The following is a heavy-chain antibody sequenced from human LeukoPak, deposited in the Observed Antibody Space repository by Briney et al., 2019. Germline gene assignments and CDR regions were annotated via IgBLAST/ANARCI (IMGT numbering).Heavy chain of an antibody. J-gene: IGHJ6*03. CDR1: GGSISSYY. D-gene: IGHD4-17*01. CDR3: ARAGYGDYPYYYYYMDV. Sequence: SETLSLTCIVSGGSISSYYWSWIRQPAGKGLEWIGRIYTSGSTNYNPSLKSRVTMSVDTSKNRFSLKLSSVTAADTAVYYCARAGYGDYPYYYYYMDVWGKGTTVTVSS. CDR2: IYTSGST. V-gene: IGHV4-4*07.